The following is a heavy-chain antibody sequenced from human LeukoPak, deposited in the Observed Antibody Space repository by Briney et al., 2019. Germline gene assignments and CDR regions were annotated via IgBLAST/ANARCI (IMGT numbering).Heavy chain of an antibody. Sequence: GGSLRLSCAASGFTFSKYWMLWVRQAQGKGLESVSRINTDGTVTTYADSVKGRFTVSRDNADNTMFLQMNSVRDEDTAVYYCATKQWLAPPPDSWGQGTPVTVSS. D-gene: IGHD6-19*01. CDR2: INTDGTVT. V-gene: IGHV3-74*01. J-gene: IGHJ4*02. CDR3: ATKQWLAPPPDS. CDR1: GFTFSKYW.